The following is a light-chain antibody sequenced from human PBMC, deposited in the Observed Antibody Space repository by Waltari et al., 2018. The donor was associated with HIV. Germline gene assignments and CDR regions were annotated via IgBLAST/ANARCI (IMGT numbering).Light chain of an antibody. CDR3: QQRSNWPLT. CDR2: DAS. J-gene: IGKJ4*01. Sequence: EIVLTQSPATLSLSPGERATLSCRASPSLRSYIAWYQQKPGQSPRLLIYDASNRATGIPARISGSGSGTDFTLTINSLEPEDFAVYYCQQRSNWPLTFGGGTKVEIK. V-gene: IGKV3-11*01. CDR1: PSLRSY.